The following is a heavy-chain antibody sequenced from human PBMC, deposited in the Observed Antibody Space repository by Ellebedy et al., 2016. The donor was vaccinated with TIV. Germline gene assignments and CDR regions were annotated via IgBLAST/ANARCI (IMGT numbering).Heavy chain of an antibody. CDR3: AREPAGAPTLHY. V-gene: IGHV1-2*02. Sequence: ASVKVSCXASGYTFTGYYMHWVRQAPGQGLEWMGWINPNSGGTNYAQKFQGRVTMTRDTSISTAYMELSRLRSDDTAVYYCAREPAGAPTLHYWGQGTLVTVSS. J-gene: IGHJ4*02. CDR2: INPNSGGT. D-gene: IGHD1-1*01. CDR1: GYTFTGYY.